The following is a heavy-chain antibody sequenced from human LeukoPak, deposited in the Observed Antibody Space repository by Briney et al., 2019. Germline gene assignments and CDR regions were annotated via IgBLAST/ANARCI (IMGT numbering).Heavy chain of an antibody. CDR3: AKDMAGYTNPYYFDY. J-gene: IGHJ4*02. Sequence: PGGSLRLSCAASGFTFSTYAMSWVHQAPGKGLEWVSTISGSGANTYYADSVRGRFTISRDNSKNTLYLHMNSLRAEDTAVYYCAKDMAGYTNPYYFDYWGQGTLVTVSS. CDR1: GFTFSTYA. D-gene: IGHD3-16*02. CDR2: ISGSGANT. V-gene: IGHV3-23*01.